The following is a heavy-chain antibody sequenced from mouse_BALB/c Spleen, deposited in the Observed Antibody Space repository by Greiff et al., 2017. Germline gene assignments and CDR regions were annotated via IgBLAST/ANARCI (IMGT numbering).Heavy chain of an antibody. Sequence: EVQVVESGGGLVKPGGSLKLSCTASGYTFSDYYMYWVRQTPEKRLEWIATISAGGSYTSYPDSVKGRFTISRDNANNNLYLQMRSLKSEDTAMYYCANGNLFAYWGPGTLVTVSA. CDR1: GYTFSDYY. CDR2: ISAGGSYT. V-gene: IGHV5-4*02. J-gene: IGHJ3*01. CDR3: ANGNLFAY. D-gene: IGHD2-1*01.